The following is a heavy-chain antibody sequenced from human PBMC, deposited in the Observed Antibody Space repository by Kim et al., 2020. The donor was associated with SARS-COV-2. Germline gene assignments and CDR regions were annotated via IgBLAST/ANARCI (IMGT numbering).Heavy chain of an antibody. CDR2: ISSSSSTI. V-gene: IGHV3-48*04. J-gene: IGHJ3*02. D-gene: IGHD1-26*01. CDR1: GFTFSSYS. Sequence: LSLTCAASGFTFSSYSMNWVRQAPGKGLEWVSYISSSSSTIYYADSVKGRFTISRDNAKNSLYLQMNSLRAEDTAVYYCARERWELLHDAFDIWGQGTMVTVSS. CDR3: ARERWELLHDAFDI.